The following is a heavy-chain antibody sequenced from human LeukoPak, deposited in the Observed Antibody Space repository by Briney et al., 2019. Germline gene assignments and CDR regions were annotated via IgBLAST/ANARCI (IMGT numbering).Heavy chain of an antibody. D-gene: IGHD2-2*01. CDR2: ISSSSSYI. V-gene: IGHV3-21*04. Sequence: PGGSLRLSCAASGFTFSSYSMNWVRQAPGKGLEWVSSISSSSSYIYYADSVKGRFTISRDNAKNSLYLQMNSLRAEDTAVYYCARYRSSTSCRLRFDYWGQGTLVTVSS. CDR3: ARYRSSTSCRLRFDY. CDR1: GFTFSSYS. J-gene: IGHJ4*02.